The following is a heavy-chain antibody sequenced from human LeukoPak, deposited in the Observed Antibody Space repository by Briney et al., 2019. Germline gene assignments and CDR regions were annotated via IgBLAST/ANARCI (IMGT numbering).Heavy chain of an antibody. CDR1: GFAFSRYW. Sequence: PGGSLRLSCAASGFAFSRYWMSWVRQAPGKGLEWVANMKEGGSQIYYVDSVKGRFSISRDNANNLVYLQMNSLRVEDTAVYYCARDPEGGACDYWGQGTLVTVSS. D-gene: IGHD1-26*01. CDR2: MKEGGSQI. J-gene: IGHJ4*02. CDR3: ARDPEGGACDY. V-gene: IGHV3-7*01.